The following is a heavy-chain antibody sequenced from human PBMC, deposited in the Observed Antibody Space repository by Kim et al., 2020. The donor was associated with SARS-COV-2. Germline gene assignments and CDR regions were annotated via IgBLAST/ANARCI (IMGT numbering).Heavy chain of an antibody. CDR2: ISGSGGST. Sequence: GGSLRLSCAASGFTFSSYAMSWVRQAPGKGLEWVSAISGSGGSTYYADSVKGRFTISRDNSKNTLYLQMNSLRAEDTAVYYCAKDLRGGVPATAILFDYWGQGTLVTVSS. D-gene: IGHD2-2*01. CDR1: GFTFSSYA. V-gene: IGHV3-23*01. J-gene: IGHJ4*02. CDR3: AKDLRGGVPATAILFDY.